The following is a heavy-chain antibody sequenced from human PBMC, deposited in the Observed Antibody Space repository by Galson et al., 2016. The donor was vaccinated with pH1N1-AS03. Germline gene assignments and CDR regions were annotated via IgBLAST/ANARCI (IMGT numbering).Heavy chain of an antibody. CDR2: IRVRAEGYKT. D-gene: IGHD4-17*01. Sequence: SLRLSCAASGFSFSDHYMDWVRQAPGKGLEWLGRIRVRAEGYKTDYAASVKGRFTFSRDDSKNSVFLQMNSLKIEDTAVYYCIRSLMKYGDYLFDNWGQGTLVTVSS. J-gene: IGHJ4*02. CDR1: GFSFSDHY. CDR3: IRSLMKYGDYLFDN. V-gene: IGHV3-72*01.